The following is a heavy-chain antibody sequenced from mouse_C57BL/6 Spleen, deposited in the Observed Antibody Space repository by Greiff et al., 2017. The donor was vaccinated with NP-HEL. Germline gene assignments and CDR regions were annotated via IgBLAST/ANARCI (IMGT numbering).Heavy chain of an antibody. D-gene: IGHD2-4*01. V-gene: IGHV1-76*01. CDR1: GYTFTDYY. CDR2: IYPGSGNT. J-gene: IGHJ2*01. Sequence: QVHVKQSGAELVRPGASVKLSCKASGYTFTDYYINWVKQRPGQGLEWIARIYPGSGNTYYNEKFKGTATLTAEKSSSTAYMQLSSLTSEDSAVYFCARGDYDLYYFDYWGQGTTLTVSS. CDR3: ARGDYDLYYFDY.